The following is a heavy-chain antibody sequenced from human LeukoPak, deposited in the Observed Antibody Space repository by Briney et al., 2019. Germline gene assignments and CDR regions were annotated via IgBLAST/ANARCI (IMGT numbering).Heavy chain of an antibody. CDR1: GFTFSSYA. CDR3: AKSRYDYVCGSYRPLDY. J-gene: IGHJ4*02. Sequence: GGSLRLSCAASGFTFSSYAMSWVRQAPGKGLEWVSAISGSGGSTYYADSVKGRFTISRDNSKNTLYLQMNSLRAEDTAVYYCAKSRYDYVCGSYRPLDYWGQGTLVTVSS. V-gene: IGHV3-23*01. D-gene: IGHD3-16*02. CDR2: ISGSGGST.